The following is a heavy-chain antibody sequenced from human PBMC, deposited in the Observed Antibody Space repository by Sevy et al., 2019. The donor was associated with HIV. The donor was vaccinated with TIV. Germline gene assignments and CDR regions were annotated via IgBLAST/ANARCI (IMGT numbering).Heavy chain of an antibody. CDR1: GGSISDYY. CDR3: ARVNYDSSGYYPTDYGMDV. V-gene: IGHV4-59*01. J-gene: IGHJ6*02. Sequence: SETLSLTCIVSGGSISDYYWSWIRQPPGKGPEWIGYIYYSGSTKYNPSLKSRVTISVDTSNNQFSLKLSSVTAADTAVYYCARVNYDSSGYYPTDYGMDVWGQGTTVTVSS. CDR2: IYYSGST. D-gene: IGHD3-22*01.